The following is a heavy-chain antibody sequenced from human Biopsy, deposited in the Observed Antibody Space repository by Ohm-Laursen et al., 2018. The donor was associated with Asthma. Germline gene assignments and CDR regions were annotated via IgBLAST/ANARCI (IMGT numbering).Heavy chain of an antibody. CDR2: IYHSEST. Sequence: SETLSLTCAVSGGSISSGGYSWSWIRQPPGKGLEWIGYIYHSESTYYNPSLKSRVTISVDRSKNQFSLKLSSVTAADTAVHYCARVKDGYNFDYWGQGTLVTVSS. J-gene: IGHJ4*02. D-gene: IGHD5-24*01. CDR1: GGSISSGGYS. V-gene: IGHV4-30-2*01. CDR3: ARVKDGYNFDY.